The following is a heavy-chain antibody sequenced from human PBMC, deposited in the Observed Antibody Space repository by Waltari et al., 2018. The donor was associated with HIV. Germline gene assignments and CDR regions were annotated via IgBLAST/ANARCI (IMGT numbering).Heavy chain of an antibody. J-gene: IGHJ4*02. Sequence: QVQLQQWGAGLLKPSETLSLTCAVYGGSFSGYYWSWIRQPPGKGLEWIGEINHSGSTNYNPSLKSRVTISVDTSKNQFSLKLSSVTAADTAVYYCARGRGGCGGFDYWGQGTLVTVSS. CDR1: GGSFSGYY. V-gene: IGHV4-34*01. CDR3: ARGRGGCGGFDY. CDR2: INHSGST. D-gene: IGHD3-16*01.